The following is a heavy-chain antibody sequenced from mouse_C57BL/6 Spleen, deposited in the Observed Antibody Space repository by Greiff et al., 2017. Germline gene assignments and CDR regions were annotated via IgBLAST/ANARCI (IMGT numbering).Heavy chain of an antibody. J-gene: IGHJ2*01. CDR3: ATGPYFDY. CDR1: GFTFSSYA. V-gene: IGHV5-4*03. Sequence: EVKLVESGGGLVKPGGSLKLSCAASGFTFSSYAMSWVRQTPEKRLEWVATISDGGSYTYYPDNVKGRFTISRDNAKNNLYLQMSHLKSEDTAMYYCATGPYFDYWGQGTTLTVSS. CDR2: ISDGGSYT. D-gene: IGHD4-1*01.